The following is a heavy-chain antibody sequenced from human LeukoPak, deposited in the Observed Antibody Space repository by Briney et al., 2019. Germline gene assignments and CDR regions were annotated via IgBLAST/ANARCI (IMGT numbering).Heavy chain of an antibody. Sequence: GGSQRLSCAASGFTFSSYSMDWVRQPPGKGLEWVAVIWYDGSAQYYADSVKGRFTISRDNSKNTVYLQMNSLRAEDTAVYYCARPYYDGSGSYYPFNYWGQGTLVTVTS. D-gene: IGHD3-10*01. CDR2: IWYDGSAQ. CDR3: ARPYYDGSGSYYPFNY. CDR1: GFTFSSYS. J-gene: IGHJ4*02. V-gene: IGHV3-33*08.